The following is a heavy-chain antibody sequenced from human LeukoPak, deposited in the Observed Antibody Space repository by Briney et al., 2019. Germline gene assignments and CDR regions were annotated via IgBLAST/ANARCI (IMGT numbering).Heavy chain of an antibody. J-gene: IGHJ6*01. CDR3: ARLKWEPWYYYGMDV. V-gene: IGHV1-2*02. CDR1: GYTFTGYY. Sequence: ASVKVSCKASGYTFTGYYMHWVRQAPGQGLEWMGWINPNSGGTNYAQKFQGRVTMTRDTSISTAYMELSRLRSDDTAVYYCARLKWEPWYYYGMDVWGPRDHGHRLL. D-gene: IGHD1-26*01. CDR2: INPNSGGT.